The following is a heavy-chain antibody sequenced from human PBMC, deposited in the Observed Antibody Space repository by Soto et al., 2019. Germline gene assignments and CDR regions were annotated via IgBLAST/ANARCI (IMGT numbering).Heavy chain of an antibody. Sequence: PGGSLRLSCAASGFTFSSYAMSWVRQAPGKGLEWVSAISGGSTYYADSVKGRFTISRDNSKNTLYLQMNSLRAEDTAVYYCAKDQDYSMIVVVILDYWGQGTLVTVSS. J-gene: IGHJ4*02. D-gene: IGHD3-22*01. V-gene: IGHV3-23*01. CDR3: AKDQDYSMIVVVILDY. CDR1: GFTFSSYA. CDR2: ISGGST.